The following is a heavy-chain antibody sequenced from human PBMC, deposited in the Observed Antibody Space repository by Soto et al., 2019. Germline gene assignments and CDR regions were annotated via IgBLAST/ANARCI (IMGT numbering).Heavy chain of an antibody. CDR3: ARHPTVTTGRWFDP. CDR2: VYYSGST. V-gene: IGHV4-59*01. Sequence: SETLSLTCTVSGGSMSSYYWSWIRQPPGKGLEWIGYVYYSGSTNYNPSLKSRVTISVDTSKNQFSLKLSSVTAADTAVYYCARHPTVTTGRWFDPWGQGTLVTVSS. J-gene: IGHJ5*02. CDR1: GGSMSSYY. D-gene: IGHD4-17*01.